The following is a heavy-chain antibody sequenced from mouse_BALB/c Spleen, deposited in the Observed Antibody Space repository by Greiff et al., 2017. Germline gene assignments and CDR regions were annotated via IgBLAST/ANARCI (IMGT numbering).Heavy chain of an antibody. V-gene: IGHV5-9*03. CDR3: ARYGNYVRWYFDV. CDR1: GFTFSSYT. CDR2: ISSGGGNT. D-gene: IGHD2-1*01. J-gene: IGHJ1*01. Sequence: EVKLMESGGGLVKPGGSLKLSCAASGFTFSSYTMSWVRQTPEKRLEWVATISSGGGNTYYPDSVKGRFTISRDNAKNNLYLQMSSLRSEDTALYYCARYGNYVRWYFDVWGAGTTVTVSS.